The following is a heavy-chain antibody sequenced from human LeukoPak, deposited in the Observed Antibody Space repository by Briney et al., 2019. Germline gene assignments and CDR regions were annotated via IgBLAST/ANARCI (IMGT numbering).Heavy chain of an antibody. CDR3: ARGVAPNGGWFDP. CDR1: GGSISSYY. J-gene: IGHJ5*02. Sequence: TPSETLSLTCTVSGGSISSYYWSWIRQPPGKGLEWIGYIYYSGSTNYNPSLKSRVTISVDTSKNQFSLKLSSVTAADTAVYYCARGVAPNGGWFDPWGQGTLVTVSS. CDR2: IYYSGST. V-gene: IGHV4-59*01. D-gene: IGHD2-15*01.